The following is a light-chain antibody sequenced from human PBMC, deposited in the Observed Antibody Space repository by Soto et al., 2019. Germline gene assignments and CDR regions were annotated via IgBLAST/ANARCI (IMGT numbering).Light chain of an antibody. CDR1: SSNIGAGYD. V-gene: IGLV1-40*01. J-gene: IGLJ2*01. Sequence: QLVLTQPPSVSGAPGQRVTISCTGRSSNIGAGYDVHWYQQLPGRAPKLLIYGNTNRPSGVPDRFSGSKSVTSASLAITGLQAEDEADYYCLSFDSSLSVVFGGGTKVTVL. CDR2: GNT. CDR3: LSFDSSLSVV.